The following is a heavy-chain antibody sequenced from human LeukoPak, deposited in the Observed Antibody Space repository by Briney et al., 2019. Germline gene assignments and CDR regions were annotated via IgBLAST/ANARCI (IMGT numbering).Heavy chain of an antibody. D-gene: IGHD6-19*01. CDR2: IYYSGST. V-gene: IGHV4-39*07. Sequence: PSETLSLTCTVSGGSISSSSYYWGWIRQPPGKGLEWIGSIYYSGSTYYNPSLKSRVTISVDTSKNQFSLKLSSVTAADTAVYYCARAEGWQWLVDYWGQGTLVTVSS. CDR1: GGSISSSSYY. CDR3: ARAEGWQWLVDY. J-gene: IGHJ4*02.